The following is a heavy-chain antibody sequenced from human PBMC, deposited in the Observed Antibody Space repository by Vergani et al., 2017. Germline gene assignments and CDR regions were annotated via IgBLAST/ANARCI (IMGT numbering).Heavy chain of an antibody. V-gene: IGHV4-34*01. CDR3: ARLDIAAAGFFDY. D-gene: IGHD6-13*01. CDR2: INHSGST. Sequence: QVQLQQWGAGLLKPSETLSLTCAVYGGSFSGYYWSWIRQPPGKGLEWIGEINHSGSTNYNPSLKSRVTISVDTYKNQFSLKLSSVTAADTAVYYCARLDIAAAGFFDYWGQGTLVTVSS. CDR1: GGSFSGYY. J-gene: IGHJ4*02.